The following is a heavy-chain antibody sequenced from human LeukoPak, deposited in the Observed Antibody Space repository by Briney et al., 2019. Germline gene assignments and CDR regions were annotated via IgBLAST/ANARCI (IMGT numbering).Heavy chain of an antibody. V-gene: IGHV4-34*01. CDR3: ARGRGRHHIVLVVYATPNWFDP. Sequence: PSETLSLTCAVYGGSFSGYYWSWIRQPPGKGLEWIGEINHSGSTNNNPSLKSRVTISVDTSKNQFSLKLSSVTAADTAVYYCARGRGRHHIVLVVYATPNWFDPWGQGTLVTVSS. D-gene: IGHD2-8*02. CDR2: INHSGST. J-gene: IGHJ5*02. CDR1: GGSFSGYY.